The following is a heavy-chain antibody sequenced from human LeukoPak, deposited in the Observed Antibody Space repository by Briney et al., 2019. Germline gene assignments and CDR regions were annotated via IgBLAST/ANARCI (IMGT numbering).Heavy chain of an antibody. CDR2: IYFGGST. Sequence: SETLSLTCTVSGGSISSYYWSWIRQPPGKGLEWIGYIYFGGSTNYNPSLKSRVTISVDTSKNQFSLKLSSVTAADTAVYYCARHRGSYSGYMDVWGKGTTVTVSS. V-gene: IGHV4-59*08. D-gene: IGHD1-26*01. CDR1: GGSISSYY. CDR3: ARHRGSYSGYMDV. J-gene: IGHJ6*03.